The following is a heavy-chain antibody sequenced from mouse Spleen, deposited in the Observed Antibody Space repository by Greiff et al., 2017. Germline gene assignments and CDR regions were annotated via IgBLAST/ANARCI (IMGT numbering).Heavy chain of an antibody. V-gene: IGHV1-39*01. Sequence: VQLKQSGPELVKPGASVKISCKASGYSFTDYNMNWVKQSNGKSLEWIGVINPNYGTTSYNQKFKGKATLTVDQSSSTAYMQLNSLTSEDSAVYYCARMRDYDAYYYAMDYWGQGTSVTVSS. J-gene: IGHJ4*01. CDR1: GYSFTDYN. CDR3: ARMRDYDAYYYAMDY. D-gene: IGHD2-4*01. CDR2: INPNYGTT.